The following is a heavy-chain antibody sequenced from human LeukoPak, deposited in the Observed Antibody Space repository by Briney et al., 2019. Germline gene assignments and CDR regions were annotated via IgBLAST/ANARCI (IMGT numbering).Heavy chain of an antibody. CDR3: AKGSGSGSYHKNYFDP. J-gene: IGHJ5*02. V-gene: IGHV3-23*01. CDR1: GFTFTSYA. D-gene: IGHD3-10*01. Sequence: GGSLRLSCAASGFTFTSYAMSWVRQAPGKGLEWVSAISGSGGSTYYGDSVKGRFTISRDSSKNAMYLQMNSLRAEDTAVYYCAKGSGSGSYHKNYFDPWGQGTLVTVSS. CDR2: ISGSGGST.